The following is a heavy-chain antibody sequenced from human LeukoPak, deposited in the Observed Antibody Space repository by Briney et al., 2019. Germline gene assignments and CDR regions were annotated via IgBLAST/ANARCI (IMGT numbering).Heavy chain of an antibody. D-gene: IGHD3-10*01. Sequence: SETLSLTCTVSGYSISSGYYWGWIRQPPGKGLEWIGSIYHSGSTYSNPSLKSRVTISVDTSKNHFSLKLSSVTAADTAVYYCARRPRGDYGSGSSPYYFDYWGQGTLVTVSS. J-gene: IGHJ4*02. CDR3: ARRPRGDYGSGSSPYYFDY. CDR1: GYSISSGYY. V-gene: IGHV4-38-2*02. CDR2: IYHSGST.